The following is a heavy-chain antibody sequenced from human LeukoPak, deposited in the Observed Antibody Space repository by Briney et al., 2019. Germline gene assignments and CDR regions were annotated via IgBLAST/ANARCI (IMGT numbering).Heavy chain of an antibody. Sequence: PGGSLRLSCAASGFTFSSYGMHWVRQAPGKGLEWVAFIRYDGSNKYYADSVKGRFTISRDNSQNTLYLQMNSLRAEDTAVYYCAKDLGYCSSTSCLGGRFDYWAREPWSPSPQ. CDR3: AKDLGYCSSTSCLGGRFDY. D-gene: IGHD2-2*01. CDR2: IRYDGSNK. CDR1: GFTFSSYG. J-gene: IGHJ4*02. V-gene: IGHV3-30*02.